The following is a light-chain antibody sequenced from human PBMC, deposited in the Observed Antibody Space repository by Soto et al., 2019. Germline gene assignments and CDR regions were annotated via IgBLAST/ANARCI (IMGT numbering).Light chain of an antibody. Sequence: EIVMTQSPATLSVSPGEGATLSCRASQSVNSDLAWFQQKPGQAPRLLIYGASTRATGVPARFSGSGSGTDFTLTISSLQSEDSAVYYCQQYCNWPPWTLGQGTKVEIK. CDR3: QQYCNWPPWT. V-gene: IGKV3-15*01. CDR1: QSVNSD. J-gene: IGKJ1*01. CDR2: GAS.